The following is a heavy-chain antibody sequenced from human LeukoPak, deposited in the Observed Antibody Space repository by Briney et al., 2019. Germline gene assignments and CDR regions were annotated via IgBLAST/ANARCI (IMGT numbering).Heavy chain of an antibody. Sequence: SQTLSLTCTVYGASISSYYWSWIRQPPGKGLEWIGYIYYRGSTNYNPSLKSRVTISVDTSKNQFSLKLSSVTAADTAVYYCARHIVGIGDNWFDPWGQGTLVTVSS. J-gene: IGHJ5*02. CDR1: GASISSYY. CDR3: ARHIVGIGDNWFDP. D-gene: IGHD1-26*01. CDR2: IYYRGST. V-gene: IGHV4-59*08.